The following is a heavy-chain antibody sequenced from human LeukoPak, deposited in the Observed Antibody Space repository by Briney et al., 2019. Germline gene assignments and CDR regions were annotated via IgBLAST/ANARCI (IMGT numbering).Heavy chain of an antibody. Sequence: GGSLRLSCAASGFTFSNFEMNWVRQAPGKGLEWVSYISSSGSTIYYADSVKGRFTISRDNAKNSLYLQMNSLRAEDTAVYYCARDHNGPYTFDYWGQGTLSPSPQ. CDR2: ISSSGSTI. D-gene: IGHD2-2*02. J-gene: IGHJ4*02. CDR1: GFTFSNFE. CDR3: ARDHNGPYTFDY. V-gene: IGHV3-48*03.